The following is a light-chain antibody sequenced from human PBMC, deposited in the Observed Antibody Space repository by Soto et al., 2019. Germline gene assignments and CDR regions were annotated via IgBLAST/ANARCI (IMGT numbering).Light chain of an antibody. CDR2: EVT. V-gene: IGLV2-8*01. J-gene: IGLJ3*02. CDR1: SSDVGYYDY. CDR3: QSYDSSLSGWV. Sequence: QSALTQPPSASGFPGQSVTISCTGTSSDVGYYDYVSWYQQHPGKAPKLVIYEVTKRPSGVPDRVSASKSGNTASLTVSGLRAEDEADYYCQSYDSSLSGWVFGGGTKVTVL.